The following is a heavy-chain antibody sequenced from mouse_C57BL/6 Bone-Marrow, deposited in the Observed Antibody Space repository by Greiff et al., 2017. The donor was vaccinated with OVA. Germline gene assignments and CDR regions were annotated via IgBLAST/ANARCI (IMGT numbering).Heavy chain of an antibody. CDR1: GFTFSSYG. J-gene: IGHJ3*01. CDR3: ARLGAWFAY. CDR2: ISSGGSYT. Sequence: EVKLMESGGDLVKPGGSLKLSCAASGFTFSSYGMSWVRQTPDKRLEWVATISSGGSYTYYPDSVKGRFTISRDNAKNTLYLQRSSLKSEDTAMYYCARLGAWFAYWGQGTLVTVSA. V-gene: IGHV5-6*01.